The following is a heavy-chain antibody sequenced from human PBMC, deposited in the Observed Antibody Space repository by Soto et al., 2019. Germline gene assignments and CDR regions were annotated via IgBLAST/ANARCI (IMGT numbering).Heavy chain of an antibody. D-gene: IGHD3-10*01. CDR3: ARVGYYYGSGSSPPGGMDV. CDR2: IYSGGST. Sequence: GGSLRLSCAASGFTVSSNYMSWVRQAPGKGLEWVTVIYSGGSTYYADSVKGRFTISRHNSKNTLYLQMNSLRAEDTALYYCARVGYYYGSGSSPPGGMDVWGQGTTVTVSS. CDR1: GFTVSSNY. J-gene: IGHJ6*02. V-gene: IGHV3-53*04.